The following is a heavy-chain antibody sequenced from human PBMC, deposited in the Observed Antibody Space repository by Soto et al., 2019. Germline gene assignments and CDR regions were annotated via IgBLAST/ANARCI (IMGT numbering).Heavy chain of an antibody. CDR2: IYCSGST. CDR1: GGSISSSSYY. J-gene: IGHJ2*01. Sequence: SETLSLTCTVSGGSISSSSYYWGWIRQPPGKGLEWIGSIYCSGSTYYNPSLKSRVTISVDTSKNQFSLKLSSVTAADTAVYYCARRGYNYWYFDLWGRGTLVTVSS. D-gene: IGHD5-12*01. V-gene: IGHV4-39*01. CDR3: ARRGYNYWYFDL.